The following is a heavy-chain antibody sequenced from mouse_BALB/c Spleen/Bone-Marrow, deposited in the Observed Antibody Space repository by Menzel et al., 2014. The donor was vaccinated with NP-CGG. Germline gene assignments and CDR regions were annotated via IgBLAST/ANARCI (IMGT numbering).Heavy chain of an antibody. V-gene: IGHV4-1*02. CDR2: INPDSNTI. J-gene: IGHJ3*01. Sequence: EVQLVESGGCLVQPGGSLKLSCAASGFDFSRYWMSWVRQAPGKGLEWIGEINPDSNTINYTPSLKDKFIISRDNAKNTLYLQMSKVRSEDTALYYCARLGYYGSFAYWGQGTLVTVSA. CDR3: ARLGYYGSFAY. D-gene: IGHD1-2*01. CDR1: GFDFSRYW.